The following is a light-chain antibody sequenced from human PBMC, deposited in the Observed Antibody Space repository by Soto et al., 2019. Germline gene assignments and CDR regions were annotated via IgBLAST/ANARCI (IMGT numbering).Light chain of an antibody. CDR3: SSYTSSGTYA. CDR2: EVS. V-gene: IGLV2-14*01. Sequence: SALTQPASVSGSPGQSITISCTGTSSDVGGYNYVSWYQQHPGKAPKLMIYEVSNRPSGVSNRFSGSKSGNTASLTISGPQAEDEADYYCSSYTSSGTYAFGTGTKVTVL. CDR1: SSDVGGYNY. J-gene: IGLJ1*01.